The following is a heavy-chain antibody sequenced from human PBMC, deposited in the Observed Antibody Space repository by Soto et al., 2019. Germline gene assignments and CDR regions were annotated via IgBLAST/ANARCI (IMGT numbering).Heavy chain of an antibody. J-gene: IGHJ6*02. CDR2: TYYRSKWYN. D-gene: IGHD6-19*01. CDR1: GDSVSSNSAA. Sequence: SQTLSLTCAISGDSVSSNSAAWNWIRQSPSRGLEWLGRTYYRSKWYNDYAVSVKSRITINPDTSKNQFSLQLNSVTPEDTAVYYCARDTSVAGRYYYYGMDVWGQGTTVIVSS. V-gene: IGHV6-1*01. CDR3: ARDTSVAGRYYYYGMDV.